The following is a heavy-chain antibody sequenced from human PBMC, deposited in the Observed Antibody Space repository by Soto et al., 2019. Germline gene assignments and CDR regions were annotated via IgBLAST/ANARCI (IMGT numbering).Heavy chain of an antibody. CDR2: IIPIFGTA. V-gene: IGHV1-69*13. J-gene: IGHJ6*02. Sequence: GASVKVSCKASGGTFSSYAISWVRQAPGQGLEWMGGIIPIFGTANYAQKFQGRVTITADESTSTAYMELSSLRSEDTAVYYCARGGSGSPRVLDRYYYYYGMDVWGQGTTVTV. CDR1: GGTFSSYA. D-gene: IGHD3-10*01. CDR3: ARGGSGSPRVLDRYYYYYGMDV.